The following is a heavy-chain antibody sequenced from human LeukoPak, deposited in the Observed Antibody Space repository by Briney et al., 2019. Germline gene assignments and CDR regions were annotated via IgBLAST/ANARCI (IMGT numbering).Heavy chain of an antibody. CDR2: ISGSGGST. D-gene: IGHD6-13*01. J-gene: IGHJ4*02. CDR3: ARDYSSPGNFDY. V-gene: IGHV3-23*01. Sequence: GGSLRLSCAASGFTFSSYAMSWVRQAPGKGLEWVSAISGSGGSTYYADSVKGRFTISRDNAKNSLYLQMNSLRAEDTAVYYCARDYSSPGNFDYWGQGTLVTVSS. CDR1: GFTFSSYA.